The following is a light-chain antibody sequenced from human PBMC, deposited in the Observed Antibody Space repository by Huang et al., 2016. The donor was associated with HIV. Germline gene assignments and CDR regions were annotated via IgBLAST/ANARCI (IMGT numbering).Light chain of an antibody. V-gene: IGKV1-9*01. CDR1: RDIKTY. CDR3: QQVDSYPRT. Sequence: IQLTQSPSSLSASVGDRVTITCRASRDIKTYLAWFHQRPGRAPKFRIFAESFLESGVPSRFSGSGSGTEFTLTINGLQPEDFGTYYCQQVDSYPRTFGQGTNVDVK. J-gene: IGKJ1*01. CDR2: AES.